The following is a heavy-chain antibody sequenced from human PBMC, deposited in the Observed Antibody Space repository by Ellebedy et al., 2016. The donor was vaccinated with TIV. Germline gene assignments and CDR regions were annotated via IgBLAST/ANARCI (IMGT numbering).Heavy chain of an antibody. CDR3: AREGCSGGSCYIKGNAFDI. V-gene: IGHV3-33*01. CDR2: IWYDGSNK. Sequence: GESLKISCAASGFTFSSYGMHWVRQAPGKGLEWVAVIWYDGSNKYYADSVKGRFTISRDNSKNTLYLQMNSLGAEDTAVYYCAREGCSGGSCYIKGNAFDIWGQGTMVTVSS. D-gene: IGHD2-15*01. CDR1: GFTFSSYG. J-gene: IGHJ3*02.